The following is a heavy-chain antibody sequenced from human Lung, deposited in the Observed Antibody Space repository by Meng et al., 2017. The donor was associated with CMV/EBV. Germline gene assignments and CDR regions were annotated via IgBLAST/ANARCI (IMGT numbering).Heavy chain of an antibody. D-gene: IGHD6-6*01. J-gene: IGHJ4*02. CDR2: ISFDGGTR. V-gene: IGHV3-30*14. CDR1: GFTFSRYA. CDR3: AREYGSSSAFEY. Sequence: SCAASGFTFSRYAFHWVRQAPGKGLEWVAVISFDGGTRYYADSVKGRFTISRDSSRNSLYRQLNSLRPEDTAVYYCAREYGSSSAFEYWGQGTXVTVSS.